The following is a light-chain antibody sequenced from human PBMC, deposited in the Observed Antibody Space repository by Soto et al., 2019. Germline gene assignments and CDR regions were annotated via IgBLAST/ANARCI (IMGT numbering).Light chain of an antibody. J-gene: IGKJ1*01. CDR3: MQGTPWPPT. CDR2: RVS. CDR1: QSVVYSDGIAY. Sequence: DVVMTQSPLSLPVTLGQPASISCRSSQSVVYSDGIAYLTWFQQRPGQSPRRLIYRVSNRDSGVPDRFSGNGSGSDFTLQISRVEAGDVGVYYCMQGTPWPPTFGRGTKVE. V-gene: IGKV2-30*01.